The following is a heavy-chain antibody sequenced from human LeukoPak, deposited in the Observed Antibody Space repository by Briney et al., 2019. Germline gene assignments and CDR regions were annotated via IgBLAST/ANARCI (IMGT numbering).Heavy chain of an antibody. Sequence: ASETLSLTCSVSGASISSCYWSWLRQPPGKGLEWIAHIYNRDTNYNPSLQSRVTISLDTSKNQFSLKLTSVTAADTAVYYCAKNGRTWPSWGRGTLVTVSS. CDR1: GASISSCY. CDR3: AKNGRTWPS. V-gene: IGHV4-59*03. D-gene: IGHD2-8*01. J-gene: IGHJ5*02. CDR2: IYNRDT.